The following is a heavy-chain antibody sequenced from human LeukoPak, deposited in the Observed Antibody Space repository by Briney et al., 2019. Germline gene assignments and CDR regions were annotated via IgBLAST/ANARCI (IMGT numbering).Heavy chain of an antibody. V-gene: IGHV3-7*01. Sequence: GGFLRLSCAASGFTFSSYWMSWVRQAPGKGLEWVANIKQDGSEKYYVDSVKGRFTISRDNAKNSLYLQMNSLRAEDTAVYYCARAGGFSGYYYGSGSPGGMDVWGQGTMVTVS. CDR1: GFTFSSYW. CDR2: IKQDGSEK. J-gene: IGHJ6*02. D-gene: IGHD3-10*01. CDR3: ARAGGFSGYYYGSGSPGGMDV.